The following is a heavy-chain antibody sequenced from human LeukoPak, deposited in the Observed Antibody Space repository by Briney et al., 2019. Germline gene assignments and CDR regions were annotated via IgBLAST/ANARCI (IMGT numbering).Heavy chain of an antibody. J-gene: IGHJ6*03. V-gene: IGHV3-21*01. CDR3: ARSAPAAAGTGPMDV. CDR1: GFTFSTYS. D-gene: IGHD6-13*01. CDR2: ISSSSTST. Sequence: GGSLRLSCSASGFTFSTYSMSWVRQAPGKGLEWVSSISSSSTSTNYADSVKGRFTISRDNGKNSLYLQMNSLRAEDTTVYYCARSAPAAAGTGPMDVWGKGTTVTVSS.